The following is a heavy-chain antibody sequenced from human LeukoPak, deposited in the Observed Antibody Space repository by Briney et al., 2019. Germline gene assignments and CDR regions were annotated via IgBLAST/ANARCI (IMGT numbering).Heavy chain of an antibody. CDR3: AKGGYCSSTSCYTVGSFDY. CDR1: GFTFSSYA. V-gene: IGHV3-23*01. J-gene: IGHJ4*02. CDR2: ISGSGGST. D-gene: IGHD2-2*02. Sequence: GGSLRLSCAASGFTFSSYAMSWVRQAPGKGLEWASAISGSGGSTYYADSVKGRFTISRDNSKNTLYLQMNSLRAEDTAVYYCAKGGYCSSTSCYTVGSFDYWGQGTLVTVSS.